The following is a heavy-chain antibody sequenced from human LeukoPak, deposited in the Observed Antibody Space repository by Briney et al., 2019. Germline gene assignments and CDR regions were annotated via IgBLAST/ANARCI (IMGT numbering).Heavy chain of an antibody. J-gene: IGHJ5*02. D-gene: IGHD2-15*01. CDR2: INAGNGNT. V-gene: IGHV1-3*01. Sequence: ASVKVSCKASGYPFTSSAMPWGRQAPGQRLEWMGWINAGNGNTKYSQKFQGRVTITRDTSASTAYMELSSLRSEDTAGYCCALEGCSGGSCYSSWFDPWGQGTLVTVSS. CDR3: ALEGCSGGSCYSSWFDP. CDR1: GYPFTSSA.